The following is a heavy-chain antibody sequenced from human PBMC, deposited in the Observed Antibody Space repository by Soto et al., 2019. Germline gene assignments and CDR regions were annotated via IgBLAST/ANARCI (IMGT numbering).Heavy chain of an antibody. Sequence: PGGSLRLSCAVSGITVSTIYMRWVRQAPGKGLEWISLLYSGGSTYYAASVEGRFTISRDNSKNTVYLQMNSLRAGDTAVYYCAKEGGRGGGCFDYWGRGTLVTVSS. J-gene: IGHJ4*02. D-gene: IGHD3-16*01. CDR3: AKEGGRGGGCFDY. CDR1: GITVSTIY. V-gene: IGHV3-66*01. CDR2: LYSGGST.